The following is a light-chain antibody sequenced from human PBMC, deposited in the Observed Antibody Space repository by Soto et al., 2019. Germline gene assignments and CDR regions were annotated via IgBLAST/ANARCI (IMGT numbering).Light chain of an antibody. V-gene: IGLV2-14*01. Sequence: QSALTQPASVSGSPGQSITISCTGTSSDVGGYNYVSWYQQRPDKAPKLMIYDVSKRPSGVSSRCSGSKSGNTAALTTAALLADDENDYYCCSYSGHNTDVFGTGTQLTVL. CDR1: SSDVGGYNY. J-gene: IGLJ1*01. CDR3: CSYSGHNTDV. CDR2: DVS.